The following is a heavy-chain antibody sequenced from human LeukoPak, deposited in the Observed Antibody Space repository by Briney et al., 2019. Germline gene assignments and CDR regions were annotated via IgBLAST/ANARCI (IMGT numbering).Heavy chain of an antibody. CDR3: ARAHTSANWFDP. D-gene: IGHD3-10*01. J-gene: IGHJ5*02. CDR1: GYTFTSYD. Sequence: ASVKVSCKASGYTFTSYDINCVRQATGQGLEWMGWMNPNSGNTGYAQKFQGRVTITRNTSISTAYMELSSLRSEDTAVYYCARAHTSANWFDPWGQGTLVTVSS. CDR2: MNPNSGNT. V-gene: IGHV1-8*03.